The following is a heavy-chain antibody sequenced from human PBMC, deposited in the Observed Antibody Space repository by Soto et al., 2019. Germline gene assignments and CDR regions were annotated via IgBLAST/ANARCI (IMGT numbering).Heavy chain of an antibody. CDR2: ITTSGSLI. Sequence: VGSLRLSCAASGFTFSDYYMSWIRQAPGKGLEWVSYITTSGSLIYYADSVKGRFTVSRDNAKNSLYLQMNSLRVEDMAVYYCERGWQCLDYCGQRTLVTVSS. V-gene: IGHV3-11*01. CDR1: GFTFSDYY. D-gene: IGHD6-19*01. CDR3: ERGWQCLDY. J-gene: IGHJ4*02.